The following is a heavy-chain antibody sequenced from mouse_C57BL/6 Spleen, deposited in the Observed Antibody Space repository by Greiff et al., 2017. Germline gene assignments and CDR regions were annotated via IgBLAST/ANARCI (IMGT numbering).Heavy chain of an antibody. Sequence: QVQLQQSGAELVKPGASVKLSCKASGYAFSSYWMNWVKQRPGKGLEWIGQIYPGDGDTNYNGKFKGKATLTADKSTSTAYMQLRSLTSEAAAVYFCASCGTAVDLWLAYWGQGTLVTVS. J-gene: IGHJ3*01. CDR1: GYAFSSYW. CDR2: IYPGDGDT. D-gene: IGHD1-1*01. CDR3: ASCGTAVDLWLAY. V-gene: IGHV1-80*01.